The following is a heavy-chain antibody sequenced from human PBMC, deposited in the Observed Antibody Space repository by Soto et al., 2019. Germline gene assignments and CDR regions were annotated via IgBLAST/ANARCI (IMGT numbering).Heavy chain of an antibody. J-gene: IGHJ6*02. Sequence: GGSLRLSCAASGFTFSSYAMSWVRQAPGKGLEWVSAISGDGGSKYYADSVKGRFTISRDNSKNTLYLQMNSLRAEDTAVYYCAKDSRAAAGLGYYYYGMDVWGQGTTVTVSS. CDR1: GFTFSSYA. V-gene: IGHV3-23*01. CDR2: ISGDGGSK. D-gene: IGHD6-13*01. CDR3: AKDSRAAAGLGYYYYGMDV.